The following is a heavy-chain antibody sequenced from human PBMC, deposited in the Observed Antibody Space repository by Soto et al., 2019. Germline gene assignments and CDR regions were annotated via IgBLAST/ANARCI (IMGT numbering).Heavy chain of an antibody. CDR1: GYTFTSYD. CDR2: MNPNSGNT. Sequence: QVQLVQSGAEVKKPGASVKVSCKASGYTFTSYDINWVRQATGQGLEWMGWMNPNSGNTGYEQKFQGRVTMTRNTSRSTAYKELSSLRSEDTAVYYCARLPCSGGSCYSDYYGMDVWGQGTTVTVSS. D-gene: IGHD2-15*01. J-gene: IGHJ6*02. CDR3: ARLPCSGGSCYSDYYGMDV. V-gene: IGHV1-8*01.